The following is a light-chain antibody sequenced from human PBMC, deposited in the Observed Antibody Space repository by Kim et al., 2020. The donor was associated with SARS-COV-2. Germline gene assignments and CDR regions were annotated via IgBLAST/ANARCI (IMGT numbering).Light chain of an antibody. CDR3: QTWGTGTWV. V-gene: IGLV4-69*01. J-gene: IGLJ3*02. CDR2: LNSDGSH. Sequence: SVQLTCPLSSGHSSYAIAWHQQQPEKGPRYLMKLNSDGSHTKGDGIPDRFSGSSSGAERYLTISSLQSEDEADYYCQTWGTGTWVFGGGTQLTVL. CDR1: SGHSSYA.